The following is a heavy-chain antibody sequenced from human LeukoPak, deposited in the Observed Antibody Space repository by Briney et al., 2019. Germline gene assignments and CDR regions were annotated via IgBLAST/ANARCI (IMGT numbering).Heavy chain of an antibody. CDR2: IYTSGST. Sequence: PSETLSLTCTVSGGSISSYYWSWIRQPAGKGLEWIGRIYTSGSTNYNPSLKSRVTMSVDTSKNQSSLKLSSVTAADTAVYYCARDPRYSSSWYWAFDIWGQGTMVTVSS. CDR3: ARDPRYSSSWYWAFDI. J-gene: IGHJ3*02. CDR1: GGSISSYY. D-gene: IGHD6-13*01. V-gene: IGHV4-4*07.